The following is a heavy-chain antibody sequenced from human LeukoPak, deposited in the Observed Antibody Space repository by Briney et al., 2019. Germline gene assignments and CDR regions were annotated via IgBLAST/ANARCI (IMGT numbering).Heavy chain of an antibody. CDR2: MNPNSGNT. V-gene: IGHV1-8*01. CDR3: ARDLAFDYGDYPGVFDY. Sequence: ASVKVSCKASGYTFTSYDINWVRQATGQGLEWMGWMNPNSGNTGYAQKFQGRVTMTRNTSISTAYMELSSLRSEDTAVYYCARDLAFDYGDYPGVFDYWGQGTLVTVSS. CDR1: GYTFTSYD. J-gene: IGHJ4*02. D-gene: IGHD4-17*01.